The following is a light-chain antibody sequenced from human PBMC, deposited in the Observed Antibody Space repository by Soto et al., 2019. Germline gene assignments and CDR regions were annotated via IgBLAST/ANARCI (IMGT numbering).Light chain of an antibody. V-gene: IGLV2-14*01. CDR1: SSDVGGYNY. J-gene: IGLJ1*01. CDR2: EVS. Sequence: QSALTQPASVSGSPGQSITISCTGTSSDVGGYNYVSWYQQHPGKAPKLMIYEVSNRPSGVSNRFSGSKSGNTASLTISGPQAEDGAGYYCSSYTSSSTLVFGTGTKVTVL. CDR3: SSYTSSSTLV.